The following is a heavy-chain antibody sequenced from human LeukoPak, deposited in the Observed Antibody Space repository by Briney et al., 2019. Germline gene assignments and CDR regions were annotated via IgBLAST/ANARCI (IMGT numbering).Heavy chain of an antibody. Sequence: GESLKISCKGSGYSFTSYWIGWVRQMPGKGLEWMVIIHPGDSDTRYSPSFQGQVTISADKSISTAYLQWSSLKASDIAMYYCARVISGSSSWPPGDAFDIWGQGTMVTVSS. V-gene: IGHV5-51*01. CDR2: IHPGDSDT. D-gene: IGHD6-13*01. CDR1: GYSFTSYW. CDR3: ARVISGSSSWPPGDAFDI. J-gene: IGHJ3*02.